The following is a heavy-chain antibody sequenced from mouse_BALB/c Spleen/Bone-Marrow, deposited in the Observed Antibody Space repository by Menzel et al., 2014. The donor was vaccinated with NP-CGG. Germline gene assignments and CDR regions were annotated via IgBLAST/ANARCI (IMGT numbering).Heavy chain of an antibody. Sequence: QVQLQQSGAELVKPGASVKLSCKASGYTFTSYWMHWVRQRPGQGLEWIGEINPSTGRTNYNEKFKSEATVTVDKSSTTAYTQLSSLTSEDSAVYYCARYAGEFVYWGQGTLVTVSA. CDR1: GYTFTSYW. CDR3: ARYAGEFVY. D-gene: IGHD6-5*01. CDR2: INPSTGRT. J-gene: IGHJ3*01. V-gene: IGHV1S81*02.